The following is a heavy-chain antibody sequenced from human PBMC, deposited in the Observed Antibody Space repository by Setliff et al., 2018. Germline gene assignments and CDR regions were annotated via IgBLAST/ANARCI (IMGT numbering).Heavy chain of an antibody. CDR2: ITPIFETA. V-gene: IGHV1-69*06. CDR3: SRLVRYCTRTSCQRASGDDY. CDR1: GYILNSYG. J-gene: IGHJ4*02. Sequence: SVKVSCKASGYILNSYGISWVRQAPGQGLEWIGGITPIFETAHYAEKFRDRVTITADKSTTTVHMELSSLTSEDTAVYYCSRLVRYCTRTSCQRASGDDYWGQGTLVTVSS. D-gene: IGHD2-2*01.